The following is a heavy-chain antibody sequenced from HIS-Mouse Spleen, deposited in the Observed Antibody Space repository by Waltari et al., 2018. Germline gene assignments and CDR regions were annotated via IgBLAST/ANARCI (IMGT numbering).Heavy chain of an antibody. Sequence: QLQLQESGPGLVKPSETLSLTCTVSGGSISSSSYCWGWIRQPPGKGLEWIGSIYYSASTYYSPSLKSRVTISVDTSKNQFSLKLSSVTAADTAVYYCAREIPYSSSWYDWYFDLWGRGTLVTVSS. CDR1: GGSISSSSYC. J-gene: IGHJ2*01. V-gene: IGHV4-39*07. D-gene: IGHD6-13*01. CDR2: IYYSAST. CDR3: AREIPYSSSWYDWYFDL.